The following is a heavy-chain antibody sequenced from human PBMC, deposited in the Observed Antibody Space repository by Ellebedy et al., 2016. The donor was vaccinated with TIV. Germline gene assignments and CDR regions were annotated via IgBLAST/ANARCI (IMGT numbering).Heavy chain of an antibody. J-gene: IGHJ5*02. D-gene: IGHD3-10*01. CDR1: GFTFSRYA. V-gene: IGHV3-66*01. CDR3: AAWLRFGDLVPFDP. CDR2: IDSGGKT. Sequence: ESLKISCEASGFTFSRYAMSWVRQAPGKGLEWVSGIDSGGKTFYADSVKGRFTISRDNSKNTVFLQMNSLRPEDTAVYYCAAWLRFGDLVPFDPWGQGTLVTVSS.